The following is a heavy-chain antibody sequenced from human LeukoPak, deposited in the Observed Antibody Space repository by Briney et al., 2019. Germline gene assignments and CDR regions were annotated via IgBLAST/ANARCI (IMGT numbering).Heavy chain of an antibody. Sequence: GGSLRLSCAASGFSFSEDFMIWIRQAPGKGLEWVSYINCSGSSIYYADSVKGRFTISRDNAKRSLYLQMDSLIAEDTAVYSCARDQGAAGDYWGQGTLVTVSS. CDR3: ARDQGAAGDY. CDR1: GFSFSEDF. V-gene: IGHV3-11*04. D-gene: IGHD6-13*01. CDR2: INCSGSSI. J-gene: IGHJ4*02.